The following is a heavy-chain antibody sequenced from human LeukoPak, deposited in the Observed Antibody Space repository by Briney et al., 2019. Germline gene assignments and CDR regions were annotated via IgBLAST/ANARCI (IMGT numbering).Heavy chain of an antibody. D-gene: IGHD4-23*01. J-gene: IGHJ4*02. CDR3: ARFWFPTVELFDY. CDR2: IKQDGSEK. Sequence: PGGSLRLSCAASGFTFSSYWMSWVRQAPGKGLEWVANIKQDGSEKYYVDSVKGRFTISRDNAKNSLYLQMNSLRAEDTAVYYCARFWFPTVELFDYWGQGTLVTVSS. CDR1: GFTFSSYW. V-gene: IGHV3-7*01.